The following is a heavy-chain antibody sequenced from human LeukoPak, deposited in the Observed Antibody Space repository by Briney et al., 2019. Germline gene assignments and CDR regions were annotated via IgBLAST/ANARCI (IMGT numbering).Heavy chain of an antibody. CDR1: GGSFSVYY. J-gene: IGHJ4*02. CDR2: INHSGST. CDR3: ARADPAKDTDY. Sequence: SETLSLTCAVCGGSFSVYYWSWIRQPPGKGLEWIGEINHSGSTYYNPSLKSRVTISVDTSKNQFSLKLSSVTAADTAVYYCARADPAKDTDYWGQGTLVTVSS. D-gene: IGHD5-18*01. V-gene: IGHV4-34*01.